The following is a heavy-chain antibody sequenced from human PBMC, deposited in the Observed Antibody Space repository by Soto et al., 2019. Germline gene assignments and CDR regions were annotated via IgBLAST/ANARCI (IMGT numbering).Heavy chain of an antibody. CDR1: GYTFSGYY. CDR3: ARSLLNVILPLGY. Sequence: SVKVSCKASGYTFSGYYMHWVRQAPGQGLEWMGWINTLSGDTSFPQKFQGRLAMTRDTSIDTAFMEVSRLTSDDTAIYYCARSLLNVILPLGYWGQGTLVTVSS. D-gene: IGHD3-3*02. V-gene: IGHV1-2*02. CDR2: INTLSGDT. J-gene: IGHJ4*02.